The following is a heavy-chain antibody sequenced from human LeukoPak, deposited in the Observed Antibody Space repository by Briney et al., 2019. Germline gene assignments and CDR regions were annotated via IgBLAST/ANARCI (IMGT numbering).Heavy chain of an antibody. CDR3: AKAPSIAVAGTNFDY. J-gene: IGHJ4*02. CDR2: ISGSGGST. V-gene: IGHV3-23*01. Sequence: AGGSLRLSCAASGFTFSSYAMSWVRQAPGKGLEWVSAISGSGGSTYYADSVKGRFTISRDNSKNTLYLQMNSLRAEDTAVYYCAKAPSIAVAGTNFDYWGQGTLVTVSS. CDR1: GFTFSSYA. D-gene: IGHD6-19*01.